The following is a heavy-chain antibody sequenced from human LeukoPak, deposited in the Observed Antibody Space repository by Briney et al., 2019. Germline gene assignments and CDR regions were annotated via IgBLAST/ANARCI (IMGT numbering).Heavy chain of an antibody. CDR3: AKDRGAVAGRGYFQH. V-gene: IGHV3-30*18. CDR1: GFTFSSYG. J-gene: IGHJ1*01. CDR2: ISYDGSNK. D-gene: IGHD6-19*01. Sequence: PGGSLRLSCTASGFTFSSYGMHWVRQAPGKGLEWVAVISYDGSNKYYADSVKGRFTISRDNSKNTLYLQMNSLRAEDTAVYYCAKDRGAVAGRGYFQHWGQGTLVTVSS.